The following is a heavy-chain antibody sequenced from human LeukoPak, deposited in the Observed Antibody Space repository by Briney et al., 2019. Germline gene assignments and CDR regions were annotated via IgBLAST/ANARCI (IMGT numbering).Heavy chain of an antibody. CDR1: GFTFSSYD. V-gene: IGHV3-33*01. CDR3: GRVRQSRTYYFDGSGPPRKNYFDY. Sequence: PGRSLRLSCAASGFTFSSYDMHWVRQAPGKGLEWVALIWYDGSNKNYADSVKGRFTISRDNSKNTLFLQMNSLRAEDTAVYYCGRVRQSRTYYFDGSGPPRKNYFDYWGQGPLVTVS. D-gene: IGHD3-22*01. J-gene: IGHJ4*02. CDR2: IWYDGSNK.